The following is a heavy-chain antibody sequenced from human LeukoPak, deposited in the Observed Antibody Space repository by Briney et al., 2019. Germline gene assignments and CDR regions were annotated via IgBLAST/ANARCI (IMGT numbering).Heavy chain of an antibody. D-gene: IGHD2-15*01. V-gene: IGHV3-48*01. CDR3: ARGYSRAAFDI. CDR1: GFTFSNYL. CDR2: ISSTGGTI. J-gene: IGHJ3*02. Sequence: PGGSLRLSCVGYGFTFSNYLMNWVRQAPGKGLEWVSFISSTGGTIYYADAVKGRFTVSRDNAKNSLLLQMNLLRAEDTALYYCARGYSRAAFDIWGQGTMVTVSS.